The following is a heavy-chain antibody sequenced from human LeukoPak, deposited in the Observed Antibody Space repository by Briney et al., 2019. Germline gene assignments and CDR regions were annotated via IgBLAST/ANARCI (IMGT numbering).Heavy chain of an antibody. CDR3: AKDKRYYDSSGYYSYYFDY. J-gene: IGHJ4*02. CDR2: ISWNSGSI. CDR1: GFTFDDYA. V-gene: IGHV3-9*01. Sequence: GGSLRLSCAASGFTFDDYAMHWVRQAPGKGLEWVSGISWNSGSIGYADSVKGRFTISRDNAKNSLYLQMNSLRAEDTALYYCAKDKRYYDSSGYYSYYFDYWGQGTLVTVSS. D-gene: IGHD3-22*01.